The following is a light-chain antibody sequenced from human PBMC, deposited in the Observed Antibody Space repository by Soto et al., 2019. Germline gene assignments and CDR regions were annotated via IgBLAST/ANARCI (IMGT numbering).Light chain of an antibody. Sequence: QSVLTQPASVSGSPGQSITISCTGTSSDVGSYNLVSWYQQHPGKAPKLIIYEGGKRPSGVSNRFSGSKSGNTASLTISGLQAEDEADYYCCSYAGSSTFVVFGGGTKLTVL. V-gene: IGLV2-23*03. CDR3: CSYAGSSTFVV. J-gene: IGLJ2*01. CDR2: EGG. CDR1: SSDVGSYNL.